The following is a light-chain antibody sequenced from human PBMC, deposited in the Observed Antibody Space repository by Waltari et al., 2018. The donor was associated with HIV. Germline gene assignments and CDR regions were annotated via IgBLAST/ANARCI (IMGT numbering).Light chain of an antibody. CDR2: EDS. CDR3: QVWDIRSDHVL. Sequence: SYVLTQPPSVSVAPGQPARITCGGSNIGSKLVTWYQQKPGQAPVLVVYEDSDRPSGIPERFSGSNSGNTATLTIGRVEAGDEADYYCQVWDIRSDHVLFGGGTKLTVL. V-gene: IGLV3-21*02. J-gene: IGLJ2*01. CDR1: NIGSKL.